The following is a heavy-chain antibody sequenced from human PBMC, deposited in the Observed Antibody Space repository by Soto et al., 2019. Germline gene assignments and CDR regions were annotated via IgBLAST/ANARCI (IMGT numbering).Heavy chain of an antibody. CDR1: GFTFSSYW. V-gene: IGHV3-7*05. Sequence: GGSLRLSCAASGFTFSSYWMSWVRQAPGKGLEWVAKIKQDGSEKYYVDSVKGRFTISRDNAKNSLYLQMNSLRAEDTAVYYCAREGYSSSWYDAFDIWGQGTMVTVSS. D-gene: IGHD6-13*01. J-gene: IGHJ3*02. CDR3: AREGYSSSWYDAFDI. CDR2: IKQDGSEK.